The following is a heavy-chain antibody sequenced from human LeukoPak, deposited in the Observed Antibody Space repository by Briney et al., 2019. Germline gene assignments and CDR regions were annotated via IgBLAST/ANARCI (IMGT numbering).Heavy chain of an antibody. CDR1: GYTFTSYD. CDR3: ASNKTYDFWSGYYTALPDALKESLSPQIYYMDV. Sequence: ASVKVSCKASGYTFTSYDINWVRQATGQGLEWMGWMNPNSGNTGYAQKFQGRVTMTRNTSISTAYMELSSLRSEDTAVYYCASNKTYDFWSGYYTALPDALKESLSPQIYYMDVWGKGTTVTVSS. D-gene: IGHD3-3*01. V-gene: IGHV1-8*01. CDR2: MNPNSGNT. J-gene: IGHJ6*03.